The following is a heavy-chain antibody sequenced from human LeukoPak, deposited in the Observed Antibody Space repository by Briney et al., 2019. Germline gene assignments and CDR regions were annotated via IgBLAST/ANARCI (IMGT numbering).Heavy chain of an antibody. V-gene: IGHV1-2*02. J-gene: IGHJ4*02. CDR3: ARDQDDFWSGPHDY. CDR1: GYTFTGYY. CDR2: IDPNSGGT. Sequence: VASVTVSCTASGYTFTGYYMHWVRQAPGQGLEWMGWIDPNSGGTNYAQKFQGRVTMTRDTSISTAYMELSRLRSDDTAVYYCARDQDDFWSGPHDYWGQGTLVTVSS. D-gene: IGHD3-3*01.